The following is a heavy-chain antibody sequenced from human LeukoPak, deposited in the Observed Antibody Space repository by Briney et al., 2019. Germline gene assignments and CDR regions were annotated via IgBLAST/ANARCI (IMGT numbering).Heavy chain of an antibody. CDR1: GFTFSSYT. Sequence: GGSLRLSCAASGFTFSSYTMSWVRQAPGKGLEWVSTISGRGDSTYYADSVKGRFTISRDNSKNTLYLQMNSLRLEDTAGYYCAKGAGYSSNWNFDYWGQGTLVTVSS. CDR3: AKGAGYSSNWNFDY. V-gene: IGHV3-23*01. CDR2: ISGRGDST. J-gene: IGHJ4*02. D-gene: IGHD6-13*01.